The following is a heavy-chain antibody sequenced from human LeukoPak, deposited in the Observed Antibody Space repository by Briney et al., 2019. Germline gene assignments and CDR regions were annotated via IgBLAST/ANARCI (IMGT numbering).Heavy chain of an antibody. Sequence: GGSLRLSCAASGFTFSDYYMSWIRQAPGKGLEWVSYISSSGSTIYYADSVKGRFTISRDNAKNSLYLQMNSLRAEDTAVYYCARSAGYSGSYWGLDAFDIWGQGTMVTVSS. CDR2: ISSSGSTI. J-gene: IGHJ3*02. CDR1: GFTFSDYY. V-gene: IGHV3-11*01. CDR3: ARSAGYSGSYWGLDAFDI. D-gene: IGHD1-26*01.